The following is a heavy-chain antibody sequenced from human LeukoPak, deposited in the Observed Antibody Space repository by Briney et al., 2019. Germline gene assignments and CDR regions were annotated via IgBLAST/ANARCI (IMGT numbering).Heavy chain of an antibody. CDR2: ISYDGSNK. CDR1: GFTFSSYA. CDR3: ARSVVVAARAPYFDY. V-gene: IGHV3-30*04. D-gene: IGHD2-15*01. J-gene: IGHJ4*02. Sequence: GGSLRLSCAASGFTFSSYAMHWVRQAPGKGLEWVAVISYDGSNKYYADSVKGRFTISKDNSKNTLYLQMNSLRAEDTAVYYCARSVVVAARAPYFDYWGQGTLVTVSS.